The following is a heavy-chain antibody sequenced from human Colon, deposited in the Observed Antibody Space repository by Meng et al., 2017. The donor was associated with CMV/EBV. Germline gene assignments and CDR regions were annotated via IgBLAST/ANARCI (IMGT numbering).Heavy chain of an antibody. Sequence: SGFTFVSIGFHWVRQAPGKRLEWVADIWYDGSKKYYTDSVKGRSTISRDNSNTVYLQMNTLRAEDTAVYYCARDRGHYDSGTSYFDYWGQGTLVTVSS. J-gene: IGHJ4*02. CDR1: GFTFVSIG. V-gene: IGHV3-33*01. CDR3: ARDRGHYDSGTSYFDY. CDR2: IWYDGSKK. D-gene: IGHD3-22*01.